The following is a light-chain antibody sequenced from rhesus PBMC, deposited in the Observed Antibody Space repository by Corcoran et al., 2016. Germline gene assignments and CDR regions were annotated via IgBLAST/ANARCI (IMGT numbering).Light chain of an antibody. J-gene: IGKJ3*01. CDR1: QGSSSY. Sequence: DIQMTQSPSSLSASVGDTVTITCRASQGSSSYLAWYQQQPGKDPKLLIYKASTLQSGVPSRFTGIGSGTDFTLTISSLHPEDFATYYCQQHNSYPPTFGPGTKLDIK. CDR3: QQHNSYPPT. V-gene: IGKV1-25*01. CDR2: KAS.